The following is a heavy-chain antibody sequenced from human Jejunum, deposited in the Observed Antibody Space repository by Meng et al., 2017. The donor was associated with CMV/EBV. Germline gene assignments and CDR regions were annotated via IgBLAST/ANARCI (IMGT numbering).Heavy chain of an antibody. J-gene: IGHJ4*02. D-gene: IGHD3-16*01. Sequence: LSCAASGFTVISNYMAWVRQAPGKGLEWVSVLFGTDETYSADSVRGRFTISRDISKNTVHLQMNSLNAEDTAIYYCARGRVSSSVFDYWGQGTLVTVSS. CDR2: LFGTDET. V-gene: IGHV3-53*01. CDR1: GFTVISNY. CDR3: ARGRVSSSVFDY.